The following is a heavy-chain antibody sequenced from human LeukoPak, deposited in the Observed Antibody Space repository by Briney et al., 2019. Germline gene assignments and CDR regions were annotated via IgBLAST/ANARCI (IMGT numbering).Heavy chain of an antibody. Sequence: HPGRSLRLSCAASGFTFSSYGMHWVRQAPGKGLEWVAVISYDGSNKYYADSVKGRFTISRDNSRNTLYLQMNSLRAEDTAVYYCAKDLLYSDVWGSYRPNPLDYWGQGTLVTVSS. D-gene: IGHD3-16*02. CDR3: AKDLLYSDVWGSYRPNPLDY. CDR1: GFTFSSYG. J-gene: IGHJ4*02. V-gene: IGHV3-30*18. CDR2: ISYDGSNK.